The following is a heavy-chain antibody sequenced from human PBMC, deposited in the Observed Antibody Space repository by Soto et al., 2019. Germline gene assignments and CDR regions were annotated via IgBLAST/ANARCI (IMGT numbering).Heavy chain of an antibody. D-gene: IGHD3-3*01. CDR1: GYTLASYD. J-gene: IGHJ6*02. CDR2: MNPNSGNT. Sequence: ASVEVSCKACGYTLASYDMNWVRQETGQGLEWMGWMNPNSGNTGYAQKFQGRVTMTRNTSISTAYMELSSLRSEDTAVYYCARAPRDFWSGSSYYYGMDVWGQGTTVTVSS. CDR3: ARAPRDFWSGSSYYYGMDV. V-gene: IGHV1-8*02.